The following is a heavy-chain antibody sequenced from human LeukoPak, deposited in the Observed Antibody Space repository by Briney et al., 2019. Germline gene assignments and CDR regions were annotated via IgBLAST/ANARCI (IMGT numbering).Heavy chain of an antibody. CDR1: GFTFSSYS. CDR2: ISSSSSYI. V-gene: IGHV3-21*01. J-gene: IGHJ4*02. Sequence: PGGSLRLSCAPSGFTFSSYSMNWVRQAPGKGLGWVSSISSSSSYIYYADSVKGRFTISRDNAKNSLYLQMNSLRAEDTAVYYCARAVDSYYDSSDPFDYWGQGTLVTVSS. CDR3: ARAVDSYYDSSDPFDY. D-gene: IGHD3-22*01.